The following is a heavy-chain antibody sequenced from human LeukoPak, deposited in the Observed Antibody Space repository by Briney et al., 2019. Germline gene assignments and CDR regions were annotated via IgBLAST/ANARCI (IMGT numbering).Heavy chain of an antibody. CDR3: ARDMDSGPDFFDY. D-gene: IGHD1-26*01. CDR2: IIPIFGTA. J-gene: IGHJ4*02. Sequence: SVKVSCKASGGTFSSYAISWVRQAPGQGLEWMGGIIPIFGTANYAQKFQGRVTITADESTSTAYMELSSLRSEDTAVYYCARDMDSGPDFFDYWGLRTLVTVSS. CDR1: GGTFSSYA. V-gene: IGHV1-69*13.